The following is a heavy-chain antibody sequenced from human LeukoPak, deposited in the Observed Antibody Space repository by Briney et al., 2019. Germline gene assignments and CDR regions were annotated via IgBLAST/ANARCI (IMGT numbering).Heavy chain of an antibody. J-gene: IGHJ4*02. Sequence: GGSLRLSCAASGFTFSSYAVSWVRQAPGKGLQWVSALSGSGDRTYYADSVKGRFTISRDNSKNTLFMQMNSLRAEDTAVYYCAKDLRYCTNGVCGYFDYWGQGTLVTVSS. CDR3: AKDLRYCTNGVCGYFDY. CDR2: LSGSGDRT. D-gene: IGHD2-8*01. CDR1: GFTFSSYA. V-gene: IGHV3-23*01.